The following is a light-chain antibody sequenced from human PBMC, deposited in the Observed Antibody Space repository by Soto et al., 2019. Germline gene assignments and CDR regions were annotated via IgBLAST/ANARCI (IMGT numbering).Light chain of an antibody. CDR2: DNS. J-gene: IGLJ1*01. V-gene: IGLV1-51*01. CDR1: SSNVGNNF. CDR3: GTWDSSLSAHV. Sequence: QSVLTQPPSVSAAPAQKVTISCSGSSSNVGNNFVSWYLHLPGKAPKLLIYDNSKRPSGIPDRFSGSKSGTSATLGITGLQTGDEADYYCGTWDSSLSAHVFGTGTKVTVL.